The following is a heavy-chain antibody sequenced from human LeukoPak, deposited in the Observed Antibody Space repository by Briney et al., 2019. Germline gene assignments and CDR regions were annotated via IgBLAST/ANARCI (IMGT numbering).Heavy chain of an antibody. CDR1: GFTFSSYA. Sequence: GGSLRLSCAASGFTFSSYAMSWVRQAPGKGLKWVSAISGSGGSTYYADSVKGRFTISRDNSKNTLYLQMNSLRAEDTAVYYCAKDGPYGDYVRSLDYWGQGTLVTVSS. J-gene: IGHJ4*02. CDR2: ISGSGGST. V-gene: IGHV3-23*01. CDR3: AKDGPYGDYVRSLDY. D-gene: IGHD4-17*01.